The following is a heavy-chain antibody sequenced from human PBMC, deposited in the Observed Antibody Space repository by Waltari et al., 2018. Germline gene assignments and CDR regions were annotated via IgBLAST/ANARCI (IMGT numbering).Heavy chain of an antibody. Sequence: VQLVQSAADVKTPGASVQVSCRTSGDTFSSYFIFWVRQAPGQGLEWMGIINPSDGGTNYPQKFQDRVTMTRDTSTSTVYMELRSLRSEDTAVYYCTRDKLDYYNGMDVWGQGTTVTVSS. CDR1: GDTFSSYF. V-gene: IGHV1-46*03. CDR3: TRDKLDYYNGMDV. CDR2: INPSDGGT. J-gene: IGHJ6*02. D-gene: IGHD3-3*02.